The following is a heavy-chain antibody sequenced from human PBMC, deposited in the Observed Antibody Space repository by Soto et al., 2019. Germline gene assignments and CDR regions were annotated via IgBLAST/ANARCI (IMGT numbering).Heavy chain of an antibody. J-gene: IGHJ6*02. CDR2: ISFDGSKT. Sequence: VQLVESGGGVVRPGRSLRLSCAASGFSFSVYPMNWVRQAPGKGLEWVAFISFDGSKTYYSDSVQGRFTISRDNSKNTVSLQMNTLRPGDAAVYHCANLLNVAAAGTPHYYGVDVWGQGTTVTVS. CDR1: GFSFSVYP. CDR3: ANLLNVAAAGTPHYYGVDV. D-gene: IGHD6-13*01. V-gene: IGHV3-30*04.